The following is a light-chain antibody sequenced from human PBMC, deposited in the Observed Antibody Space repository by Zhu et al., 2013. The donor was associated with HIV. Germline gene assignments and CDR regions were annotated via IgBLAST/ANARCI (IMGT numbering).Light chain of an antibody. V-gene: IGKV1-13*02. CDR2: DAS. Sequence: AIQLTQSPSSLSASVGDRVTITCRASQGISSALAWYQQKPGTPPTLLIYDASSLESGVPSRFSGSGSGTDFTLTISSLQPEDFATYYCQQYLSYSPYTFGQGTKVEI. J-gene: IGKJ2*01. CDR1: QGISSA. CDR3: QQYLSYSPYT.